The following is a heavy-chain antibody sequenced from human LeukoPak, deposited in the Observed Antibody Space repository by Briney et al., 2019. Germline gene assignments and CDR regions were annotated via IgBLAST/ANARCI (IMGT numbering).Heavy chain of an antibody. V-gene: IGHV7-4-1*02. J-gene: IGHJ4*02. CDR3: ARSPRCGGDCRRQDY. CDR1: GYTFTGYY. D-gene: IGHD2-21*02. CDR2: INTNTGNP. Sequence: GASVKVSCKASGYTFTGYYMHWVRQAPGQGLEWMGWINTNTGNPTYAQGFTGRFVFSLDTSVSTAYLQISSLKAEDTAVYYCARSPRCGGDCRRQDYWGQGTLVTVSS.